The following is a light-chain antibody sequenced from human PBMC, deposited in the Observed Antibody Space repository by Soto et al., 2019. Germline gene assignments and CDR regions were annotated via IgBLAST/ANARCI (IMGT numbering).Light chain of an antibody. V-gene: IGLV1-44*01. CDR3: AAWDDSLNGPV. CDR1: TSNIGNNT. Sequence: QAVVTQPPSTSGTPGQTVTISCSGSTSNIGNNTVNWYQQLPGTAPKLLIYGNNHRTSGVPDRFSGSKSGTSASLANSGLQSEDEANYFCAAWDDSLNGPVFGGGTKLTVL. CDR2: GNN. J-gene: IGLJ3*02.